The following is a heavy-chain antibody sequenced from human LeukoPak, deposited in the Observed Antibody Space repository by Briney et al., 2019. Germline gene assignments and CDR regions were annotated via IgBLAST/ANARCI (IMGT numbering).Heavy chain of an antibody. CDR3: ARGTLRFLEWLPDGYFDY. CDR1: GFTFTSSA. D-gene: IGHD3-3*01. Sequence: SVKVSCKASGFTFTSSAMQWVRQARGQRLEWIGWIVVGSGNTNYAQKFQERVTMTRDMSTSTVYMELSSLRSEDTAVYYCARGTLRFLEWLPDGYFDYWGQGTLVTVSS. V-gene: IGHV1-58*02. J-gene: IGHJ4*02. CDR2: IVVGSGNT.